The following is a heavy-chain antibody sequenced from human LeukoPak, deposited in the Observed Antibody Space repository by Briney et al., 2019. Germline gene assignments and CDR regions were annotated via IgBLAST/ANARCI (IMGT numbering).Heavy chain of an antibody. V-gene: IGHV3-64*01. CDR2: ISSNGGST. D-gene: IGHD3-9*01. J-gene: IGHJ5*02. Sequence: PGGSLRLSCAASGFTFSSYAMCWVRQAPGKGLEYVSAISSNGGSTYYANSVKGRFTISRDNSKNTLYLQMGSLRAEDMAVYYCARVALTGYFDPWGQGTLVTVSS. CDR1: GFTFSSYA. CDR3: ARVALTGYFDP.